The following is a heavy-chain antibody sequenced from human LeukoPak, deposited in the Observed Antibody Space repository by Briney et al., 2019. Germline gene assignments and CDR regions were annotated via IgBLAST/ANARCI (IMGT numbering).Heavy chain of an antibody. CDR2: MKDDGSEE. J-gene: IGHJ4*02. Sequence: GGSLRLSCAASGFIFETYWMNWVRQVPGEGLEWVANMKDDGSEEYYAESVKGRFIISRDNANKLLYLQMNSLRAEDTAIYYCARKAAGWGVLDHWGQGNLVTVSS. D-gene: IGHD3-10*01. CDR3: ARKAAGWGVLDH. V-gene: IGHV3-7*03. CDR1: GFIFETYW.